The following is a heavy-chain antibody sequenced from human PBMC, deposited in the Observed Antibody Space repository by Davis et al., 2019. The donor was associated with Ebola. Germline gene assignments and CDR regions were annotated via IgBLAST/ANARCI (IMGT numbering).Heavy chain of an antibody. V-gene: IGHV3-48*02. CDR2: INTRGDAR. Sequence: PGGSLRLSCVTSGFTFTSYSFNWVRQSPGRGLEWVAHINTRGDARVYADSVKGRFTIPRDDATNSVYLQMDPLKHEDAAVYYCARDYLFAFDSWGQGTPVTVSS. CDR3: ARDYLFAFDS. CDR1: GFTFTSYS. J-gene: IGHJ4*02.